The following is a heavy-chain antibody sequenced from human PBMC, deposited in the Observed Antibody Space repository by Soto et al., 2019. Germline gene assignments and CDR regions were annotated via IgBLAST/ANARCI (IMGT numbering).Heavy chain of an antibody. CDR3: ATEGPMLTATTSSLYSFDY. J-gene: IGHJ4*02. V-gene: IGHV3-23*01. D-gene: IGHD1-7*01. Sequence: VQLLESGGGLVQPGGSLRLSCAASGFTFGSYAMSWVRQAPGKCLKWVSAIRGSAGDTYYANCVKGRFTISRDKSTNTLYLQMNRLRPEDTAVYYCATEGPMLTATTSSLYSFDYWGQGPVLTVSS. CDR2: IRGSAGDT. CDR1: GFTFGSYA.